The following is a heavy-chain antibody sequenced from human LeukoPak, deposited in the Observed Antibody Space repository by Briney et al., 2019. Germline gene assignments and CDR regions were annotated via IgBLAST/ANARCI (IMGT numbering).Heavy chain of an antibody. J-gene: IGHJ6*02. V-gene: IGHV5-51*01. CDR3: AKTSGIAARPSSPYYYYYYGMDV. CDR2: IYPGDSDT. D-gene: IGHD6-6*01. CDR1: GYSFTSYW. Sequence: GESLKISCQGSGYSFTSYWIGWVRQMPGKGLEWMGIIYPGDSDTRYSPSFQGQVTISADKSISTAYLQWSSLKASDTAMYYCAKTSGIAARPSSPYYYYYYGMDVWGQGTTVTVSS.